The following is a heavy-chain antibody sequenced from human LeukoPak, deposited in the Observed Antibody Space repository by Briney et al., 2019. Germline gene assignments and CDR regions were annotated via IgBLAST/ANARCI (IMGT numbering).Heavy chain of an antibody. J-gene: IGHJ5*02. CDR1: GGSFSYYY. CDR3: AIRKYYDILTGYRKIPTSGFDP. V-gene: IGHV4-34*01. CDR2: INHSGST. Sequence: TSETLSLTCAVYGGSFSYYYWSWIRQPPGKTLEWIGEINHSGSTNYNPSLKSRVTISVDTSKNQFSLKLSSVTAADTAVYYCAIRKYYDILTGYRKIPTSGFDPWGQGTLVTVSS. D-gene: IGHD3-9*01.